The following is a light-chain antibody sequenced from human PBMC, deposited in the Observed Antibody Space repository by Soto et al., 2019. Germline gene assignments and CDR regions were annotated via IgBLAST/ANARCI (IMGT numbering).Light chain of an antibody. CDR2: GAS. Sequence: EIVMTQSPATLSVSPGERATLSCRASQSVSSNLAWYQQKPGQAPRLLIYGASTRATGIPARFSGSGSGTEFTLTICSLQSEDFAVYSCQQYNNWPRTFGQGTKVEIK. J-gene: IGKJ1*01. V-gene: IGKV3-15*01. CDR1: QSVSSN. CDR3: QQYNNWPRT.